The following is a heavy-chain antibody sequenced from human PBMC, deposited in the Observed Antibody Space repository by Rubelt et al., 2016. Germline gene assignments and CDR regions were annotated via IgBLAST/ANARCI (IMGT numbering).Heavy chain of an antibody. CDR1: GYTFTRYG. CDR2: SSAYNGTT. Sequence: QVQLVQSGAEVKKPGASVKVSCKASGYTFTRYGISWVRQAPRQGLAWMGWSSAYNGTTNYAQKLTGMVTMTTYTSKSTADMEVRSLGSDDTAVYYCARDPYGDRHHDYWGQGTLVTVSS. V-gene: IGHV1-18*01. J-gene: IGHJ4*02. D-gene: IGHD4-17*01. CDR3: ARDPYGDRHHDY.